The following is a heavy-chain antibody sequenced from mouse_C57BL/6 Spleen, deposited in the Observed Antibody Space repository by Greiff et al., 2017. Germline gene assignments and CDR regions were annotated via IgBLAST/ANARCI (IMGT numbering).Heavy chain of an antibody. Sequence: QVQLQQSGPELVQPGASVTISCKASGYSFPRYYIHWVKQRPGQGLAWIGWIYPGSGNTKYNEKFKGKATLTADTSSSTAYMQLSSLTSEDAAVYYCARSLDYWGQGTTLTVAA. J-gene: IGHJ2*01. V-gene: IGHV1-66*01. CDR2: IYPGSGNT. CDR3: ARSLDY. CDR1: GYSFPRYY.